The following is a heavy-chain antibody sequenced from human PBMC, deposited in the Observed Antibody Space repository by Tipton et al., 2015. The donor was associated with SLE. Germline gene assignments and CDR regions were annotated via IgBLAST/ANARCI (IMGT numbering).Heavy chain of an antibody. J-gene: IGHJ4*02. D-gene: IGHD3-3*01. V-gene: IGHV3-43*01. CDR2: ISWDGGST. Sequence: SLRLSCAASGFTFDDYTMHWVRQAPGKGLEWVSLISWDGGSTYYADSVKGRFTISRDNSKNSLYLQMNSLRAEDTAVYYCARTGGDFWSGYLDYWGQGTLVTVSS. CDR3: ARTGGDFWSGYLDY. CDR1: GFTFDDYT.